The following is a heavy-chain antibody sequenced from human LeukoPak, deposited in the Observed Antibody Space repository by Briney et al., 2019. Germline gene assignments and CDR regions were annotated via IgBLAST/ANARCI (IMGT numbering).Heavy chain of an antibody. J-gene: IGHJ2*01. Sequence: ASVKVSCKASGGTFSSYAISWVRQAPGQGLEWMGGIIPIFGTANYAQKFQGRVTITADESTSTAYMELSSLRSEDTAVYYCARNPWNGGLDWYFDLWGRGTLVTVSS. CDR2: IIPIFGTA. CDR3: ARNPWNGGLDWYFDL. V-gene: IGHV1-69*13. CDR1: GGTFSSYA. D-gene: IGHD4-23*01.